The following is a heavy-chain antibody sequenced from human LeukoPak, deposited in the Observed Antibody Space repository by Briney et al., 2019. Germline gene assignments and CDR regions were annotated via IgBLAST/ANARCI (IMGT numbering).Heavy chain of an antibody. CDR1: GGSISSYY. CDR2: IYYSGST. CDR3: ARRSALGTTVTTLLTFDY. J-gene: IGHJ4*02. Sequence: SETLSLTCTVSGGSISSYYWSWIRQPPGKGLEWIGYIYYSGSTNYNPSLKSRVTISVDTSKNQFSLKLSSVTAADTAVYYCARRSALGTTVTTLLTFDYWGQGTLVTVSS. V-gene: IGHV4-59*01. D-gene: IGHD4-17*01.